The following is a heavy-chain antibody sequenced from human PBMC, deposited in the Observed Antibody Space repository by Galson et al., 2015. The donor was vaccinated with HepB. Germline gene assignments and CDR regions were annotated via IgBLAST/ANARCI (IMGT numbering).Heavy chain of an antibody. CDR3: ASLTPPSVGYCSSTSCSTGY. D-gene: IGHD2-2*01. CDR2: IWYDGSNK. Sequence: SLRLSCAASGFTFSSYGMHWVRQAPGKGLEWVAVIWYDGSNKYYADSVKGRFTISRDNSKNTLYLQMNSLRAEDTAVYYCASLTPPSVGYCSSTSCSTGYWGQGTLVTVSS. V-gene: IGHV3-33*01. J-gene: IGHJ4*02. CDR1: GFTFSSYG.